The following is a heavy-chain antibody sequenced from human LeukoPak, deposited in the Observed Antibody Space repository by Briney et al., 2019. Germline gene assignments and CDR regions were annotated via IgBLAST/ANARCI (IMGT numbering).Heavy chain of an antibody. CDR2: IYTSGST. Sequence: PSETLSLTCTVSGGSISSYYWSWIRQPPGKGLEWIGYIYTSGSTNYNPSLKSRVTISVDTSKNQFSLKLSSVTAADTAVYYCARRLSYYDSRGYYASAWFDPWGQGTLVTVSS. CDR3: ARRLSYYDSRGYYASAWFDP. CDR1: GGSISSYY. J-gene: IGHJ5*02. D-gene: IGHD3-22*01. V-gene: IGHV4-4*09.